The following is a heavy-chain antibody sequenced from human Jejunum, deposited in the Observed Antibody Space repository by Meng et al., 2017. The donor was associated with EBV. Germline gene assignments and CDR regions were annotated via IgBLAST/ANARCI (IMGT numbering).Heavy chain of an antibody. Sequence: QLQLEESGPGLVKPSXXLSLTCTVPGGSISSGANSWHWIRPPPGKGLEWSGYIYHSGSAYYNPSLKSRVTLSVDRSKNQFSLKLTSVTAADTAVYYCARGYVAYPDWGQGTLVTVSS. D-gene: IGHD3-9*01. J-gene: IGHJ4*02. CDR3: ARGYVAYPD. V-gene: IGHV4-30-2*01. CDR2: IYHSGSA. CDR1: GGSISSGANS.